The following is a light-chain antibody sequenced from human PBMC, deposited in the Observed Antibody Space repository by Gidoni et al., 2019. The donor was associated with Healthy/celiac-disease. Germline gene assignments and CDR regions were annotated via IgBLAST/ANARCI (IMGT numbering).Light chain of an antibody. CDR1: SSNIGAGYH. V-gene: IGLV1-40*01. Sequence: QPVPTQPPSGPGATGKRVTISCTGSSSNIGAGYHVHWYQQLPGPAPKLLIYGNSNRPSVVPDRFSGSKSGTSASLAITGLQAADEADYYCQSYVFSLNLVFGGGTKLPVL. CDR3: QSYVFSLNLV. CDR2: GNS. J-gene: IGLJ3*02.